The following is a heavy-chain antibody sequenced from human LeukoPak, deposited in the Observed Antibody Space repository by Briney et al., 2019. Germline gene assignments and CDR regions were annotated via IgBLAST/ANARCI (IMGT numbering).Heavy chain of an antibody. J-gene: IGHJ6*02. V-gene: IGHV1-69*13. CDR1: GGTFSSYA. CDR2: IIPIFGTA. Sequence: SVKVSCKASGGTFSSYAISWVRQAPGQGLEWMGGIIPIFGTANYAQKFQGRVTITADESTSTAYMELSSLRSEDTAVYYCAKTLLTAYDTYFYYYGLDVWGQGTPVTVSS. D-gene: IGHD3-9*01. CDR3: AKTLLTAYDTYFYYYGLDV.